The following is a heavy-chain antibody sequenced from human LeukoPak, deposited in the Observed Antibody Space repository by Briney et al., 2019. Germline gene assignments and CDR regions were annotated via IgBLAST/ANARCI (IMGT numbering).Heavy chain of an antibody. CDR1: GFTFDDYA. CDR2: ISGDGGST. J-gene: IGHJ4*02. CDR3: AKDWGAYYDSSGFYSGDFDY. D-gene: IGHD3-22*01. Sequence: GGSLRLSCAASGFTFDDYAMHWVRQAPGKGLEWVSLISGDGGSTYYADSVKGRFTISRDNSKNSLYLQMNNLRTEDTALYYCAKDWGAYYDSSGFYSGDFDYWGQGTLVTVSS. V-gene: IGHV3-43*02.